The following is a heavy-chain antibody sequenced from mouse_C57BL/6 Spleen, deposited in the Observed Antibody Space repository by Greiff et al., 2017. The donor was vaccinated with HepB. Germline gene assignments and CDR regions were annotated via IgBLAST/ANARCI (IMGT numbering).Heavy chain of an antibody. Sequence: EVKVVESGGDLVKPGGSLKLSCAASGFTFSSYGMSWVRQTPDKRLEWVATISSGGSYTYYPDSVKGRFTISRDNAKNTLYLQMSSLKSEDTAMYYCARLREGTSAYWGQGTLVTVSA. V-gene: IGHV5-6*01. CDR3: ARLREGTSAY. J-gene: IGHJ3*01. CDR1: GFTFSSYG. D-gene: IGHD1-1*01. CDR2: ISSGGSYT.